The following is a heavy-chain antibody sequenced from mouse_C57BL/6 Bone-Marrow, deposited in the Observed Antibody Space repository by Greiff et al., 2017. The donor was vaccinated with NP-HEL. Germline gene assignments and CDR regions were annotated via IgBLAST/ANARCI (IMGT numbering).Heavy chain of an antibody. J-gene: IGHJ1*03. D-gene: IGHD1-1*01. CDR1: GFSLTSYA. CDR2: IWTGGGT. CDR3: ARSSYYGSSPHWYFDV. Sequence: QVQLQQSGPGLVAPSQSLSITCTVSGFSLTSYAISWVRQPPGKGLEWLGVIWTGGGTNYNSALKSRLSISKDNSKNQVFLKMNSLQTDDTARYCCARSSYYGSSPHWYFDVWGTGTTVTVSS. V-gene: IGHV2-9-1*01.